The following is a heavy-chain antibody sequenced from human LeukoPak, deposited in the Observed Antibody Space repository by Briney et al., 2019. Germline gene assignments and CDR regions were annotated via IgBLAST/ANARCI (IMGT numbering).Heavy chain of an antibody. CDR1: GYSFTDFG. CDR3: TRDLGVDTTMIFFDY. CDR2: ISAYNGDT. J-gene: IGHJ4*02. V-gene: IGHV1-18*01. Sequence: ASVKVSCKASGYSFTDFGISWVRQAPGQGLEWMGWISAYNGDTNYAQKLQGRVTMTTDASTSTAYMELRSLRSDDTAVYYCTRDLGVDTTMIFFDYWGQGSLVTVFS. D-gene: IGHD5-18*01.